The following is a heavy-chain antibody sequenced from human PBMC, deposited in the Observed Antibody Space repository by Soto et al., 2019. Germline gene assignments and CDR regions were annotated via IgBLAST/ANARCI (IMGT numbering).Heavy chain of an antibody. CDR1: GFTFSNYI. Sequence: QVQLVESGGDVVQPGGSLRLSCAASGFTFSNYIFYWVRQAPGKGPEWVAAISYDGSNKQYADSVKGRFAISRDNPGNSLDLQMNSLRGDDTALYYCPGGDPYYGMDVWGQGTTVTVSS. V-gene: IGHV3-30*09. J-gene: IGHJ6*02. CDR2: ISYDGSNK. CDR3: PGGDPYYGMDV.